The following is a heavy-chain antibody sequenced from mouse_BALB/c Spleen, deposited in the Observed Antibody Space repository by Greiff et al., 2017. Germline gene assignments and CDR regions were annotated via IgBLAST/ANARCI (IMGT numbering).Heavy chain of an antibody. CDR2: ISSGGGST. J-gene: IGHJ4*01. CDR3: ARHFYDYDEGYAMDY. D-gene: IGHD2-4*01. V-gene: IGHV5-12-1*01. CDR1: GFAFSSYD. Sequence: EVQLQESGGGLVKPGGSLKLSCAASGFAFSSYDMSWVRQTPEKRLEWVAYISSGGGSTYYPDTVKGRFTISRDNAKNTLYLQMSSLKSEDTAMYYCARHFYDYDEGYAMDYWGQGTSVTVSS.